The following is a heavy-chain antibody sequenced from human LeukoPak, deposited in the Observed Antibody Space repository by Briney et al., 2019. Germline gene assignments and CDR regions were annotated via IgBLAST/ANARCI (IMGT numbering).Heavy chain of an antibody. D-gene: IGHD2-2*01. CDR2: ISSSGSTI. J-gene: IGHJ4*02. CDR3: VRRYCSGTKCYHFDY. Sequence: GGSLRLSCAASGFTFSSSDMNWVRQAPGKGLEWVSYISSSGSTIFYADSVKGRFTISRDNAKNSLYLQVSSLRAEDTAVYYCVRRYCSGTKCYHFDYWGQGTLVTVSS. CDR1: GFTFSSSD. V-gene: IGHV3-48*03.